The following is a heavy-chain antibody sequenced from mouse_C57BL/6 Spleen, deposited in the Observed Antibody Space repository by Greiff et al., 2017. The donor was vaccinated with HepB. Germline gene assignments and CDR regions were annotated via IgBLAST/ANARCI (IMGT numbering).Heavy chain of an antibody. CDR2: IDPSDSET. CDR3: ARVYKGYFDV. CDR1: GYTFTSYW. Sequence: QVHVKQSGAELVRPGSSVKLSCKASGYTFTSYWMHWVKQRPIQGLEWIGNIDPSDSETHYNQKFKDKATLTVDKSSSTAYMQLSSLTSEDSAVYYCARVYKGYFDVWGTRTTVTVSS. D-gene: IGHD2-1*01. V-gene: IGHV1-52*01. J-gene: IGHJ1*03.